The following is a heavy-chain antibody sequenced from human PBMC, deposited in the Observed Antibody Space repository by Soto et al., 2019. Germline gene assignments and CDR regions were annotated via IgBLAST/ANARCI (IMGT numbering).Heavy chain of an antibody. CDR3: ARDIDYYDSSGYQDY. CDR2: ITTSGKTI. J-gene: IGHJ4*02. Sequence: PGGSLRLSCAASGFTFSSYEMNWVRQAPGKGLEWVSYITTSGKTIHHADSVKGRFTISRDNAKNSLYLQMNSLRAEDTAVYYCARDIDYYDSSGYQDYWGQGTLVTVSS. V-gene: IGHV3-48*03. D-gene: IGHD3-22*01. CDR1: GFTFSSYE.